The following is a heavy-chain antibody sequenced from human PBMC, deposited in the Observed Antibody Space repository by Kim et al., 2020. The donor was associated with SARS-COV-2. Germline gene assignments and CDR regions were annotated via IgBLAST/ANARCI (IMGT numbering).Heavy chain of an antibody. CDR3: ARDGDWALDL. Sequence: YYADSVKGRCTSSRDNAKGALYLQMNSLRDGGTAVYCCARDGDWALDLWGQGTLVTVSS. V-gene: IGHV3-48*02. J-gene: IGHJ5*02. D-gene: IGHD2-21*02.